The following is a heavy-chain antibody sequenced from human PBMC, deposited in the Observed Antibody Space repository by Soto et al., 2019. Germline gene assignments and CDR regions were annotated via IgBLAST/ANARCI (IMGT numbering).Heavy chain of an antibody. CDR2: ISAYNGNT. J-gene: IGHJ4*02. V-gene: IGHV1-18*01. CDR1: GYTFTSYG. CDR3: ARDFARYSSSSGVDY. D-gene: IGHD6-6*01. Sequence: QVQLVQSGAEVKKPGASVKVSCKASGYTFTSYGISWVRQAPGQGLEWMGWISAYNGNTNNAQKLQGRVTMTTDTSTSTAYMELRSLRSDVTAVYYCARDFARYSSSSGVDYWGQGTLVTVSS.